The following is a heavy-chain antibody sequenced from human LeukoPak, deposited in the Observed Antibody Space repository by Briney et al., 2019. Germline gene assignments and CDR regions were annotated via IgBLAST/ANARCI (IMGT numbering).Heavy chain of an antibody. V-gene: IGHV1-8*01. CDR3: ARAFWYDSSGYDDY. J-gene: IGHJ4*02. Sequence: ASVKVSCKASGYTFTSYDINWVRQATGQGLEWMGWMNPNSGNTGYAQKFQGRVTMTRNTSISTAYMELSSLRSEDTAVYYCARAFWYDSSGYDDYWGQGTLVTVSS. D-gene: IGHD3-22*01. CDR2: MNPNSGNT. CDR1: GYTFTSYD.